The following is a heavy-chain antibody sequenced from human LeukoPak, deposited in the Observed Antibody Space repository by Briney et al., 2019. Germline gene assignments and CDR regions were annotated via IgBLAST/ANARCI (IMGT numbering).Heavy chain of an antibody. CDR3: ARHTSPDGGQYYYDSSGYYNAIMD. D-gene: IGHD3-22*01. CDR1: GYSFTSYW. CDR2: IYPGDSDT. V-gene: IGHV5-51*01. Sequence: GESLKISCKGSGYSFTSYWIGWVRQMPGKGLEWVGIIYPGDSDTRYSPSFQGQVTISVDRSISTAYLQWSTLKASDTAMYYSARHTSPDGGQYYYDSSGYYNAIMDWGQGTLVTVSS. J-gene: IGHJ4*02.